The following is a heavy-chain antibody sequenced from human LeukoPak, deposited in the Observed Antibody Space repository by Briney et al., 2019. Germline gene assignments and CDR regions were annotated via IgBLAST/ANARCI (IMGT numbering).Heavy chain of an antibody. V-gene: IGHV3-30*02. J-gene: IGHJ4*02. Sequence: GGSLRLSCAASGFTFSSYGMHWVRQAPGKGLEWVAVIWSAEGNKNYLDSVKGRFTISRDNSKNTLYLQVNSLRAEDTAVYYCVKTGQDQLLTHFDSWGQGTLVTVSS. CDR1: GFTFSSYG. CDR3: VKTGQDQLLTHFDS. D-gene: IGHD2-2*01. CDR2: IWSAEGNK.